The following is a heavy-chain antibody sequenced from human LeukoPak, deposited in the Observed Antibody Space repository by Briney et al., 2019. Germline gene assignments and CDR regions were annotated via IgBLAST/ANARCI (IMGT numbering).Heavy chain of an antibody. Sequence: GGSLRLSCAASGFTFSDYYMSWIRQAPGKGLEWVSYISSSGSTIYYADSVKGRFTISRDNAKNSLYLQMNSLRAEDTAVYYCAKTGFIVVVPAANDYWGQGTLVTVSS. CDR3: AKTGFIVVVPAANDY. CDR2: ISSSGSTI. D-gene: IGHD2-2*01. V-gene: IGHV3-11*01. CDR1: GFTFSDYY. J-gene: IGHJ4*02.